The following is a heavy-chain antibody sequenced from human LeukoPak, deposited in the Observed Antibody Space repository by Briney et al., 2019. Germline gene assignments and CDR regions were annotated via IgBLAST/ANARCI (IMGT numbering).Heavy chain of an antibody. J-gene: IGHJ1*01. V-gene: IGHV3-9*01. CDR3: ARAYKDRSLAGKKEFFQH. CDR2: ISWNSGTI. Sequence: GGSLRLSCAASGFTFDNYAMNWVRQVPGKGLEWISLISWNSGTIGYADSVKGRLTISRDNANNFLYLQMNSLRAEDTALYYCARAYKDRSLAGKKEFFQHWGQGTLVTVSS. D-gene: IGHD6-19*01. CDR1: GFTFDNYA.